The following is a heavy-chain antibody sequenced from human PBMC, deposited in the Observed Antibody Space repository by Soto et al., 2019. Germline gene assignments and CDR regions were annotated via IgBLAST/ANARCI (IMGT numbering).Heavy chain of an antibody. Sequence: GESLKISWKGSGYSFTNYWISWVRQMPGKGLEWMGRIDPSDSYTNYSPSFQGHVTMSADKSISTAYLQWSSLKASDTAMYYCGRVRVDKAEGWFDPWGQGTLVTVSS. D-gene: IGHD5-18*01. J-gene: IGHJ5*02. CDR1: GYSFTNYW. CDR3: GRVRVDKAEGWFDP. V-gene: IGHV5-10-1*01. CDR2: IDPSDSYT.